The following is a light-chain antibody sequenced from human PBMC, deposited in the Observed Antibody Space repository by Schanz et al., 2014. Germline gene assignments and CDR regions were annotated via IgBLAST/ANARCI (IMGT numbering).Light chain of an antibody. Sequence: QSALTQPRSVSGSPGQSVSISCTGTSSDVGGYNYVSWYQQHPGKAPKLMIYEVSKRPSGVPDRFSGSKSGNTASLTISGLQAESEADYYCSSYAGNYTWVFGGGTKVTVL. CDR1: SSDVGGYNY. CDR2: EVS. CDR3: SSYAGNYTWV. J-gene: IGLJ3*02. V-gene: IGLV2-11*01.